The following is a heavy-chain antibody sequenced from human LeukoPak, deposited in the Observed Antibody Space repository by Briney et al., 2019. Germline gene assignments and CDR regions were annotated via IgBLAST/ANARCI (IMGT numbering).Heavy chain of an antibody. D-gene: IGHD2-15*01. CDR3: AKNGDRGAYCSGGSCYPYYYYYMDV. V-gene: IGHV3-23*01. CDR2: ISSTGGTT. J-gene: IGHJ6*03. CDR1: GFTFSDYG. Sequence: GGTLRLSCAASGFTFSDYGMSWVRQAPGKGLEWVSSISSTGGTTYYADSVKGRFTISRDNSKNTLFLQVNSLRAEDTAIYNCAKNGDRGAYCSGGSCYPYYYYYMDVWGKGTTVTISS.